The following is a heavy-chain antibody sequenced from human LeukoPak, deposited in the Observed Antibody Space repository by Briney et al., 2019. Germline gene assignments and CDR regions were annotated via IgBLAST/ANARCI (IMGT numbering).Heavy chain of an antibody. CDR1: GFTFSSYS. V-gene: IGHV3-48*01. J-gene: IGHJ4*02. CDR3: ARGEGLFDY. CDR2: ISSSSSTI. Sequence: GGSLRLSCAASGFTFSSYSMNWVRQAPGKGLEWVSYISSSSSTIYYADSVKGRFTISRDNSKNTLYLQMDSLRAEDTAVYYCARGEGLFDYWGQGTLVTVSS.